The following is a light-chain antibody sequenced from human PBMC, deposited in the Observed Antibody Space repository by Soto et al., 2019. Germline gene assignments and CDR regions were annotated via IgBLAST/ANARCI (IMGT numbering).Light chain of an antibody. CDR2: GNS. CDR3: QSYDNSLSGWV. J-gene: IGLJ3*02. CDR1: TSNIGAGYD. Sequence: QSVLTQPPSVSGAPGQRVTLSCTGSTSNIGAGYDVHWYQQLPGTAPKPLIYGNSNRPSGVPDRFSGSKSGTSASLAITGLQAEDEADYYCQSYDNSLSGWVFGGGTKLTVL. V-gene: IGLV1-40*01.